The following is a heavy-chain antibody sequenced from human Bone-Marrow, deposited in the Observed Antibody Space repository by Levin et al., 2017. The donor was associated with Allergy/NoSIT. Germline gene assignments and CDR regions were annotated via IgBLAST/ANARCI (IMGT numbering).Heavy chain of an antibody. CDR2: FIPLFGTA. D-gene: IGHD6-25*01. CDR3: ARDLGAASPIEY. J-gene: IGHJ4*02. V-gene: IGHV1-69*01. Sequence: KISCKASGGTLSNYAISWVRQAPGQGLEWMGAFIPLFGTADYPQKFQGRVTITADEYTSTGYMEVSSLTSEDTAVYYCARDLGAASPIEYWGQGTLVTVSS. CDR1: GGTLSNYA.